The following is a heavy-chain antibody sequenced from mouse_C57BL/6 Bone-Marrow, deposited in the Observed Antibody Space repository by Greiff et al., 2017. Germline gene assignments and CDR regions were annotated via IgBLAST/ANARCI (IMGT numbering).Heavy chain of an antibody. D-gene: IGHD2-3*01. V-gene: IGHV5-6*01. CDR2: ISSGGSYT. Sequence: EVKLVESGGDLVKPGGSLKLSCAASGFTFSSYGMSWVRQTPDKRLEWVATISSGGSYTYYPDSVKGRFTISRDNAKNTLYLQMSSLKSEDTAMYYCARVYDGDLGYWGQGTTLTVSS. J-gene: IGHJ2*01. CDR3: ARVYDGDLGY. CDR1: GFTFSSYG.